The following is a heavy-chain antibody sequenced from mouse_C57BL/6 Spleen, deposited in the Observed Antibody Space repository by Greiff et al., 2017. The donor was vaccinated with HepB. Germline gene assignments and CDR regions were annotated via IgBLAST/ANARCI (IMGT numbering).Heavy chain of an antibody. CDR2: ISDGGSYT. V-gene: IGHV5-4*01. Sequence: EVKLVESGGGLVKPGGSLKLSCAASGFTFSSYAMSWVRQTPEKRLEWVATISDGGSYTYYPDNVKGRFTISRDNAKNNLYLQMSHLKSEDTAMYYCARDQSSGSFDYWGQGTTLTVSS. D-gene: IGHD3-2*02. J-gene: IGHJ2*01. CDR1: GFTFSSYA. CDR3: ARDQSSGSFDY.